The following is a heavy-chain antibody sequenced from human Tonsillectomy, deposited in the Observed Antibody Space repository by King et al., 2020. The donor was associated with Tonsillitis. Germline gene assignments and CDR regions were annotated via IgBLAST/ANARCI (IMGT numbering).Heavy chain of an antibody. CDR2: IDDSGST. CDR1: GGSISAYY. Sequence: VQLQESGPELVKPSETLSLTCSVSGGSISAYYWSWIRPPPGKGLEWIGYIDDSGSTNLNPSLKSRLTISVGTSKSQFSLKLNSVTAADTAVYYCARDNSAGAIPWKAFDIWGQGTMVTVSS. V-gene: IGHV4-59*01. J-gene: IGHJ3*02. D-gene: IGHD1-26*01. CDR3: ARDNSAGAIPWKAFDI.